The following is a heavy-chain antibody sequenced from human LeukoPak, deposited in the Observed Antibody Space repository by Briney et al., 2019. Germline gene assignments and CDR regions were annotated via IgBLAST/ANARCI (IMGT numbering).Heavy chain of an antibody. CDR3: VLMYYYDSSGYEGTFDY. CDR2: IYPGDSDT. D-gene: IGHD3-22*01. CDR1: GYSFTSYW. V-gene: IGHV5-51*01. J-gene: IGHJ4*02. Sequence: GESLKISCKGSGYSFTSYWIGWVRQMPGKGLEWMGIIYPGDSDTRYSPSFQGQVTISADKSISTAYLQWSSLKASDTAMYYCVLMYYYDSSGYEGTFDYWGQGTLVTVSS.